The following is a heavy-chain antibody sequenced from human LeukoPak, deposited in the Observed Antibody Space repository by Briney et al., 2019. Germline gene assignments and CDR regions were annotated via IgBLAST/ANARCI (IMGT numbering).Heavy chain of an antibody. J-gene: IGHJ5*02. CDR1: GFISDYY. Sequence: PGGSLRLSCAASGFISDYYMSWIRQAPGKGLELLSYISGSGRTIYIADSVKGRFTISRDNVKNSLYLQMNSLRAEDTAVYYCATTGTTFSGWFDPWGQGTLVTVSS. D-gene: IGHD1-1*01. CDR3: ATTGTTFSGWFDP. CDR2: ISGSGRTI. V-gene: IGHV3-11*01.